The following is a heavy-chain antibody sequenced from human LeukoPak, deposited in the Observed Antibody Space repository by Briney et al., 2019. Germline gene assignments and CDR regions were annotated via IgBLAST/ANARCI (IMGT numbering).Heavy chain of an antibody. Sequence: GGSLRLSCAASGFTFSSYAMSWVRQAPGKGLEWVSAISGSGGSTYYADSVKGRFTISRDNSKNTLYLQMNSLRAEDTAVYYCARGPDIVVVPAAYEGLGYYYYGMDVWGQGTTVTVSS. CDR3: ARGPDIVVVPAAYEGLGYYYYGMDV. D-gene: IGHD2-2*01. CDR1: GFTFSSYA. J-gene: IGHJ6*02. CDR2: ISGSGGST. V-gene: IGHV3-23*01.